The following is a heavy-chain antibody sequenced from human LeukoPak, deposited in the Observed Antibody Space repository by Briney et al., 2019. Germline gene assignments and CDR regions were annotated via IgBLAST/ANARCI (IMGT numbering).Heavy chain of an antibody. V-gene: IGHV4-59*01. CDR3: ARGNYYDRSGYPN. J-gene: IGHJ4*02. Sequence: RPSETLSLTCTVSGGSISSYYWSWIRQPPGKGLEWIGYIYYSGSTNYNPSLKSRVTISVDTSKNQFSLKLSSVTAADTAVYYCARGNYYDRSGYPNWGQGTLVTVSS. D-gene: IGHD3-22*01. CDR1: GGSISSYY. CDR2: IYYSGST.